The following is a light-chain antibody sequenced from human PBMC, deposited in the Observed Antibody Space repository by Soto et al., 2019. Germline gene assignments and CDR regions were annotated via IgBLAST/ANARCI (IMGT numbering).Light chain of an antibody. CDR3: SSYASTSTAV. J-gene: IGLJ1*01. Sequence: QSALTQPASVSGSPGQSITLSCTGTSSDVGAYNYVSWYQQHPGKAPKLMIYEVNSRPSGVSNRFSGSKSGITASLTISGLQAEDEADYYCSSYASTSTAVFGTGTKVTVL. CDR1: SSDVGAYNY. CDR2: EVN. V-gene: IGLV2-14*01.